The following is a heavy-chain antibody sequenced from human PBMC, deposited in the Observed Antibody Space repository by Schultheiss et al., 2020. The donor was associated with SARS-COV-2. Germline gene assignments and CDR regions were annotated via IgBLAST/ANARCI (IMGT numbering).Heavy chain of an antibody. D-gene: IGHD5-12*01. CDR3: ARDGDSGYGVHDYYYYYMDV. V-gene: IGHV4-4*08. Sequence: SETLSLTCTVSGGSISSYYWSWIRQPPGKGLEWIGYIYYSGSTNYNPSLKSRVTISVDTSKNQFSLKLSSVTAADTAVYYCARDGDSGYGVHDYYYYYMDVWGKGTTVTVSS. CDR1: GGSISSYY. CDR2: IYYSGST. J-gene: IGHJ6*03.